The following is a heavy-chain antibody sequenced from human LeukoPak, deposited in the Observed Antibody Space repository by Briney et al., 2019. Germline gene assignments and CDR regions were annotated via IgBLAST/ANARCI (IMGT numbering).Heavy chain of an antibody. V-gene: IGHV3-23*01. CDR1: GFTFSSSA. CDR2: ISNNGGYT. CDR3: AKEDYGDYPGDY. Sequence: GGSLRLSCAAPGFTFSSSAMSWVRQAPGKGLEWVSAISNNGGYTYYADSVQGRFTISRDNSKNTLYLQMNSLRAEDTAVYYCAKEDYGDYPGDYWGQGTLVTVSS. D-gene: IGHD4-17*01. J-gene: IGHJ4*02.